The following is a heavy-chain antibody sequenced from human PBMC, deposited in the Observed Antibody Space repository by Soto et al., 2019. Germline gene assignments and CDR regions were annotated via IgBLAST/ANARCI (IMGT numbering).Heavy chain of an antibody. Sequence: EVQLEQSGAEVKKPGESLNISCKGSGYTFSTYWIGWVRQMPGKGLEWMGIIYPGDSDTRYNPSFQGQVTISADKALTTAYLQWNTLKASDTAMYYCVRRRGNSNFDLWGQGTLVTVSS. CDR2: IYPGDSDT. D-gene: IGHD2-21*02. J-gene: IGHJ4*02. CDR1: GYTFSTYW. V-gene: IGHV5-51*03. CDR3: VRRRGNSNFDL.